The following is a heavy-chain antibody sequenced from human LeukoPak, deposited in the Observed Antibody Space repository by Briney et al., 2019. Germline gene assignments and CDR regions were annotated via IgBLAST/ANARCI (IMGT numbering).Heavy chain of an antibody. J-gene: IGHJ6*04. CDR2: INGDGRNI. CDR3: ARGRSVGMTYFYSYYIDV. Sequence: GGSLRLSCVASGFTFSSYWMHWVRQDPRKGLVWVSRINGDGRNINYADSVRGRFTISRDNAKNTLYLQMNGLRPEDTALYYCARGRSVGMTYFYSYYIDVWGKGTSVIVSS. D-gene: IGHD2-21*02. V-gene: IGHV3-74*01. CDR1: GFTFSSYW.